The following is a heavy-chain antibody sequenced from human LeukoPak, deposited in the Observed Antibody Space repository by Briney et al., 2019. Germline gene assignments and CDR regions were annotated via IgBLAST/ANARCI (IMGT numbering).Heavy chain of an antibody. J-gene: IGHJ5*02. CDR3: AKGGYGDYYVNWFDP. V-gene: IGHV1-69*13. Sequence: SVKVSCKASGGTFSSYAISWVRQAPGQGLEWMGGIIPIFGTANYAQKFQGRVTITADESTSTAYMELSSLRSEDTAVYHCAKGGYGDYYVNWFDPWGQGTLVTVSS. D-gene: IGHD4-17*01. CDR1: GGTFSSYA. CDR2: IIPIFGTA.